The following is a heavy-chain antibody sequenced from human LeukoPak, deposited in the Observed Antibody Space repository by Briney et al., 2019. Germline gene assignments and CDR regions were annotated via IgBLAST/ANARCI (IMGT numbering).Heavy chain of an antibody. CDR3: AVSEYSSSWGAFDI. CDR1: SAPISISSYY. J-gene: IGHJ3*02. CDR2: IYYSGST. D-gene: IGHD6-6*01. V-gene: IGHV4-39*01. Sequence: SETLSLTCTVSSAPISISSYYWGWIRQPPGKGLEGIGSIYYSGSTYYNPSLKSRVTISVDTSKNQFSLKLSSVTAAATAVYYCAVSEYSSSWGAFDIWGQGTMVTVSS.